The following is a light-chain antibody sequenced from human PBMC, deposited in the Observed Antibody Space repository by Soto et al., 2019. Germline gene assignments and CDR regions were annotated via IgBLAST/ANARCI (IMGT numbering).Light chain of an antibody. J-gene: IGLJ3*02. CDR1: SSDVGSYNY. Sequence: QSALTQPASVSGSPGQSITISFTGTSSDVGSYNYVSWYQQHPGKAPKRMIYEVNNRPSGVSNRFSGSKSGNTASLSISGLQAEDEANYYCSSYTSISTRVFGGGTQLTVL. CDR3: SSYTSISTRV. CDR2: EVN. V-gene: IGLV2-14*01.